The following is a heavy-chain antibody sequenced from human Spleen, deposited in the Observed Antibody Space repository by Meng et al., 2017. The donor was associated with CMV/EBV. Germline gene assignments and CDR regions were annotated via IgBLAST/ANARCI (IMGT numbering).Heavy chain of an antibody. CDR1: GFTFEDYA. D-gene: IGHD6-6*01. V-gene: IGHV3-7*01. CDR3: ARGGAIAARPADY. CDR2: INQDGSET. Sequence: GESLKISCAASGFTFEDYAMHWVRQTPGKGLEWVANINQDGSETYYVDSVKGRFTVSRDNAKNSLYLQMNSLRAEDTAVYYCARGGAIAARPADYWGQGTLVTVSS. J-gene: IGHJ4*02.